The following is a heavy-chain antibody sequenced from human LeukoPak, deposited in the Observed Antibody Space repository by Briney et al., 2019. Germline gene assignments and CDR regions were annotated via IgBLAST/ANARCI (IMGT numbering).Heavy chain of an antibody. V-gene: IGHV3-23*01. D-gene: IGHD6-19*01. CDR3: AKGPHSSGWHYFDY. CDR2: STYSGVNT. J-gene: IGHJ4*02. CDR1: GFTFSSYA. Sequence: GGSLRLSCAASGFTFSSYAMTWVRQAPGKGLEWVSTSTYSGVNTYYADSVRGRFTISRDNSKNTLYLQLNSLRAEDTALYYCAKGPHSSGWHYFDYWGQGTLVTVSS.